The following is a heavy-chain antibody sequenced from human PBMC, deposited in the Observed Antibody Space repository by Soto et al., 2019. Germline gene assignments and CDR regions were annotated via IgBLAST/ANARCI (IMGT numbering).Heavy chain of an antibody. Sequence: ASVKVSCKASGYTFTSYGISGVRQAPGQGLEWMGWISAYNGNTNYAQKLQGRVTMTTDTSTSTAYMELRSLRSDDTAVYYCARQNPEYSSSSGDFDYWGQGTLVTVSS. CDR2: ISAYNGNT. CDR3: ARQNPEYSSSSGDFDY. V-gene: IGHV1-18*01. CDR1: GYTFTSYG. D-gene: IGHD6-6*01. J-gene: IGHJ4*02.